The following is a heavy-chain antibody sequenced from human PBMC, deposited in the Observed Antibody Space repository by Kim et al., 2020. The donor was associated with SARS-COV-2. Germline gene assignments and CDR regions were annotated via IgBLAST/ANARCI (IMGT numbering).Heavy chain of an antibody. CDR3: AKELISRDYYYYYGMDV. J-gene: IGHJ6*02. CDR1: GFTFSSYG. CDR2: ISYDGSNK. D-gene: IGHD3-16*01. Sequence: GGSLRLSCAASGFTFSSYGMHWVRQAPGKGLEWVAVISYDGSNKYYADSVKGRFTISRDNSKNTLYLQMNSLRAEDTAVYYCAKELISRDYYYYYGMDVWGQGTTVTVSS. V-gene: IGHV3-30*18.